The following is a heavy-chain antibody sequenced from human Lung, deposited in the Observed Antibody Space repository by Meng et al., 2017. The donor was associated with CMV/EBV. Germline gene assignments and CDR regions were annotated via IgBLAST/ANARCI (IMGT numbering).Heavy chain of an antibody. CDR2: IYPGDSDT. CDR3: AGVGYCSGGSCSPFDP. CDR1: GYSFTSYW. Sequence: SLRLXCKGSGYSFTSYWIGWVRQMPGKGLEWMGIIYPGDSDTRYSPSFQGQVTISADKSISTAYLQWSSLKASDTAMYYCAGVGYCSGGSCSPFDPWGQGTXVTVSS. J-gene: IGHJ5*02. D-gene: IGHD2-15*01. V-gene: IGHV5-51*01.